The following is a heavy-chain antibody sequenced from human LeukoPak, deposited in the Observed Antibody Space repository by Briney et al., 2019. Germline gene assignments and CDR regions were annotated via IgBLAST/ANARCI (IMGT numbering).Heavy chain of an antibody. CDR3: ARGGAAGDAFDI. D-gene: IGHD1-14*01. Sequence: TSETLSLTCTVSGGSISNYYWSWIRQPPGKGLEWMGYIHYSGSTDYKPSLKSRVTISVDMSKSQFSLKLSSLTAADTAVYYCARGGAAGDAFDIWGQGTMVTVSS. V-gene: IGHV4-59*12. CDR2: IHYSGST. J-gene: IGHJ3*02. CDR1: GGSISNYY.